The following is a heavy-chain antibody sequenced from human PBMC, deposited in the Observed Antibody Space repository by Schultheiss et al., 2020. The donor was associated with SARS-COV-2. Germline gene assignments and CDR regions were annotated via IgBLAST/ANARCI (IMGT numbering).Heavy chain of an antibody. CDR3: ARTPYGMDV. CDR2: IYYSGST. V-gene: IGHV4-59*01. CDR1: GGSFSSYY. Sequence: SQTLSLTCAVYGGSFSSYYWSWIRQPPGKGLEWIGYIYYSGSTNYNPSLKSRVTISVDTSKNQFSLKLSSVTAADTAVYYCARTPYGMDVWGQGTTVTVSS. J-gene: IGHJ6*02.